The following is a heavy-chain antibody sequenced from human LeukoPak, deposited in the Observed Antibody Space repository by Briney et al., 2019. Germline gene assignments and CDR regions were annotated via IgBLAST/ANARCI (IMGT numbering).Heavy chain of an antibody. D-gene: IGHD6-19*01. CDR3: AKKAAVPGIVGNYFDY. Sequence: PGGSLRLSCAASGFTFSNYAMNWVRQAPGKGLEWVSAVSDNNAGTYYADSVRGRFTISRDDSKNTMYLQMNSLRTEDTAVYYCAKKAAVPGIVGNYFDYWGQGTLVTVSS. CDR2: VSDNNAGT. V-gene: IGHV3-23*01. J-gene: IGHJ4*02. CDR1: GFTFSNYA.